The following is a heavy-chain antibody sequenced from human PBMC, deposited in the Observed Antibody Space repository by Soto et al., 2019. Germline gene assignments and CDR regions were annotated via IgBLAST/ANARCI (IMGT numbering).Heavy chain of an antibody. CDR3: ASADSCGGSCYRWSDP. Sequence: GASVKVSCKASGYTFTYRYLHWVRQAPGQALEWMGWITPFNGNTNYAQKFQDRVTITRDRSMSTAYMELSSLRSEDTAMYYCASADSCGGSCYRWSDPWGQGTLVTVSS. CDR1: GYTFTYRY. V-gene: IGHV1-45*02. J-gene: IGHJ5*02. CDR2: ITPFNGNT. D-gene: IGHD2-15*01.